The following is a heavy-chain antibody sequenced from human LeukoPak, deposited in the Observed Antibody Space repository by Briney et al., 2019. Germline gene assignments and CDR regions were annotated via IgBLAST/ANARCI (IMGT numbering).Heavy chain of an antibody. V-gene: IGHV4-31*03. Sequence: SETLSLTCTVSGGSISSGGYYWSWIRQHPGKGLEWIGYIHYSGSTYCNPSLKSRVTISVDTSKNQFSLKLRYVTAADTAVYYCARTYMTSARFDPWGQGTLVTVSS. CDR2: IHYSGST. J-gene: IGHJ5*02. D-gene: IGHD2-21*02. CDR1: GGSISSGGYY. CDR3: ARTYMTSARFDP.